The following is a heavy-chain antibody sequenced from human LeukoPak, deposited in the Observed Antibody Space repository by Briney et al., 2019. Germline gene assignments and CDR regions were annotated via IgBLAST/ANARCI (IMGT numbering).Heavy chain of an antibody. D-gene: IGHD3-3*01. CDR1: GFTFSSSYS. CDR3: ARGYYDFWSGYYTHFDY. Sequence: PGGSLRLSCAASGFTFSSSYSMNWVRPAPGKGLEWVSSISSSSSYIYYADSVKGRFTISRDNAKNSLYLQMNSLRAEDTAVYYCARGYYDFWSGYYTHFDYWGQGTLVTVSS. CDR2: ISSSSSYI. V-gene: IGHV3-21*01. J-gene: IGHJ4*02.